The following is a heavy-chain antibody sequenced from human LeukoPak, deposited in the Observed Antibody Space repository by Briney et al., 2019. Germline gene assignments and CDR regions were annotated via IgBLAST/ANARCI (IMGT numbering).Heavy chain of an antibody. J-gene: IGHJ2*01. CDR3: ARSLVATIEIYWYFDL. CDR2: IIPIFGTA. Sequence: SVKVSCKTSGGTFSSYAISWVRQAPGQGLEWMGGIIPIFGTANYAQKFQGRVTITADKSTSTAYMELSSLRSEDTAVYYCARSLVATIEIYWYFDLWGRGTLVTVSS. V-gene: IGHV1-69*06. D-gene: IGHD5-12*01. CDR1: GGTFSSYA.